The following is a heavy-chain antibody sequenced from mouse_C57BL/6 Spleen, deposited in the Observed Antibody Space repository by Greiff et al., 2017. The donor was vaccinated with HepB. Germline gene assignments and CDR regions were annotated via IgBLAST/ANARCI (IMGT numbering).Heavy chain of an antibody. CDR3: VRQGPYGSSYGWFAY. Sequence: EVKLVESGGGLVQPKGSLKLSCAASGFSFNTYAMNWVRQAPGKGLEWVARIRSKSNNYATYYADSVKDRFTISRDDSESMLYLQMNNLKTEDTAMYYCVRQGPYGSSYGWFAYWGQGTLVTVSA. D-gene: IGHD1-1*01. CDR1: GFSFNTYA. CDR2: IRSKSNNYAT. J-gene: IGHJ3*01. V-gene: IGHV10-1*01.